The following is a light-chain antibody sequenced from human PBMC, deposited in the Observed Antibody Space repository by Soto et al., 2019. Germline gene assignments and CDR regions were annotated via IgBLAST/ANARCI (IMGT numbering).Light chain of an antibody. CDR3: SSCTSSNTLLYV. V-gene: IGLV2-14*01. J-gene: IGLJ1*01. CDR1: SSDVGYHNY. CDR2: EVN. Sequence: QSVLTQPASVSGPPGQSITISCTGNSSDVGYHNYVSWYRQHPGKAPRLMIYEVNNRPSGVSNRFSGSKSGNTASLTISGLQAEDEADYYCSSCTSSNTLLYVFGTGTKVTVL.